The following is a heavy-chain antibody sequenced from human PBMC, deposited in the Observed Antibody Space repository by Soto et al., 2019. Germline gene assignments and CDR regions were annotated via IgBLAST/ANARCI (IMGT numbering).Heavy chain of an antibody. J-gene: IGHJ5*02. CDR3: ASAAANSGLFGVAIPNWFDT. CDR2: VYYSGTT. V-gene: IGHV4-61*01. Sequence: QVHLQESGPGLVKPSETLSLTCSVAGDSVSSASYYWNWIRQPPGQGLEWIGHVYYSGTTNYNHYIKGRVSISADPSKTPVSLMMDSVTAADTAVYYCASAAANSGLFGVAIPNWFDTWGQGTLVTVSS. D-gene: IGHD3-3*01. CDR1: GDSVSSASYY.